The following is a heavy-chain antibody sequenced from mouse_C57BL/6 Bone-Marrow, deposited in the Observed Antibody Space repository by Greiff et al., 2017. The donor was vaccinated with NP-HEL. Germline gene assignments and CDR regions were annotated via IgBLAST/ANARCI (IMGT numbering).Heavy chain of an antibody. Sequence: QVQLQQPGAELVKPGASVKMSCKASGYTFTSYWITWVKQRPGQGLEWIGDIYPCSGSTNYNEKFKSKATLTVDTSSSTASMQLSSLTTEDSAVYYGAREEFITTLGEDFGFADGGQGTLVTVSA. CDR1: GYTFTSYW. V-gene: IGHV1-55*01. CDR3: AREEFITTLGEDFGFAD. J-gene: IGHJ3*01. CDR2: IYPCSGST. D-gene: IGHD1-1*01.